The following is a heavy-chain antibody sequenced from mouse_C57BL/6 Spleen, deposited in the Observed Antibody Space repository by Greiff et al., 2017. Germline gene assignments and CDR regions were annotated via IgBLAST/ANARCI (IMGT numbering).Heavy chain of an antibody. V-gene: IGHV1-22*01. CDR2: INPNNGGT. CDR3: ASWHYGSSFDY. CDR1: GYTFPDYN. Sequence: EVQLQQSGPELVKPGASVKMSCKASGYTFPDYNMPWVKQSHGKSLEWIGYINPNNGGTSYNQKFKGKATLTVNTSSSTAYMELRSLTSEDSAVYYCASWHYGSSFDYWGQGTTLTVSS. J-gene: IGHJ2*01. D-gene: IGHD1-1*01.